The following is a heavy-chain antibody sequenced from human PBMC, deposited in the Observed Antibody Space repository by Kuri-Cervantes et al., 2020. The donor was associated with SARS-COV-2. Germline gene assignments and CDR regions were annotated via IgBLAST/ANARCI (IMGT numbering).Heavy chain of an antibody. CDR3: ARGGTIFGVVRWFDP. J-gene: IGHJ5*02. CDR1: CGSISSSSYY. V-gene: IGHV3-23*01. D-gene: IGHD3-3*01. CDR2: IDSGGYST. Sequence: GGSLRLSCTVSCGSISSSSYYWGWIRQAPGKGLEWVSGIDSGGYSTYYADSVKGRFTISRDNSKNSLYLQMNSLRAEDTAVYYCARGGTIFGVVRWFDPWGQGTLVTVSS.